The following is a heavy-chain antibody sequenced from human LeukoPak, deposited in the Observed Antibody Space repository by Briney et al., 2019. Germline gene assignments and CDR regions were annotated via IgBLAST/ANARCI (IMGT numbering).Heavy chain of an antibody. CDR1: GFTLSSNY. J-gene: IGHJ6*02. Sequence: GSLRLSCAAPGFTLSSNYMRWVRQAPGKGVEWVSDIYSGGSTYYADSVKDRFTISRDNSKNTLYLQMNSLRAEDTAVYYWAGVWEPSVYYYYGTDVWGQGTTVTVSS. D-gene: IGHD2-8*01. V-gene: IGHV3-66*01. CDR3: AGVWEPSVYYYYGTDV. CDR2: IYSGGST.